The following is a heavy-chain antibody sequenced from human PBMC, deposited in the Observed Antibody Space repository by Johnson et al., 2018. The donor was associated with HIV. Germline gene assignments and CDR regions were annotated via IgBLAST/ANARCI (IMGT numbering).Heavy chain of an antibody. V-gene: IGHV3-30-3*01. CDR1: GFTFSSYA. Sequence: QVQLVESGGGVVQPGRSLRLSCAASGFTFSSYAVQWVRQAPDKGLEWVAVISYDGSKKYYADSVRGRFTISRDNSKNTLYLQMNSLRAEDTAVYYCAREMATIRGYAFDIWGQGTMVTVSS. CDR2: ISYDGSKK. D-gene: IGHD5-24*01. CDR3: AREMATIRGYAFDI. J-gene: IGHJ3*02.